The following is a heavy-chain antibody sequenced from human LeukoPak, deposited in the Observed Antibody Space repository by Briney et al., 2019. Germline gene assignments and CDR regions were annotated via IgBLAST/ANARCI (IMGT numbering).Heavy chain of an antibody. D-gene: IGHD2-2*01. CDR3: AREVPAAQDYAFDI. V-gene: IGHV7-4-1*02. CDR1: GYTFTSYA. CDR2: INTNTGNP. J-gene: IGHJ3*02. Sequence: ASVKVSCKASGYTFTSYAMNWVRQAPGQGLEWMGWINTNTGNPTYAQGFTGRFVFSLDTSVSTAYLQISSLKAEDTAVYYCAREVPAAQDYAFDIWGLGTMVTVSS.